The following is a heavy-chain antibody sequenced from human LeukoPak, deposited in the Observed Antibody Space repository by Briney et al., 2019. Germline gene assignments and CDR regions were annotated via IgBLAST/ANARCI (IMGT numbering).Heavy chain of an antibody. D-gene: IGHD6-13*01. CDR2: ISSSSSYI. J-gene: IGHJ6*03. CDR3: AKEGSRAAAGTKLLNYYYYMDV. CDR1: GFTFSSYS. Sequence: GGSLRLSCAASGFTFSSYSMNWVRQAPGKGLEWVSSISSSSSYIYYADSVKGRFTISRDNAKNSLYLQMNSLRAEDTAVYYCAKEGSRAAAGTKLLNYYYYMDVWGKGTTVTVSS. V-gene: IGHV3-21*01.